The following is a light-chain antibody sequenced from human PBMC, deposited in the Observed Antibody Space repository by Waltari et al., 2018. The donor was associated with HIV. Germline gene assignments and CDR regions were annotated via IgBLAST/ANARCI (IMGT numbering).Light chain of an antibody. CDR1: QRLLHSNGYNY. CDR2: LGS. J-gene: IGKJ2*01. Sequence: DFVTTQSPLSLPVTPGEPASISCKPSQRLLHSNGYNYLHWYLQKPGQSPQLLIYLGSNRASGVPDRFSGSGSGTHFTLKISRVEAEDVGVYYCMQALGTPRVTFGQGTKLEIK. CDR3: MQALGTPRVT. V-gene: IGKV2-28*01.